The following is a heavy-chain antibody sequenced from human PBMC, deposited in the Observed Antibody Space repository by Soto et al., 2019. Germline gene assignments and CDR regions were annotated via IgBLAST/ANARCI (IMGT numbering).Heavy chain of an antibody. V-gene: IGHV4-4*07. D-gene: IGHD5-12*01. J-gene: IGHJ4*02. CDR3: VRRRSYSVYEF. Sequence: SETLSLTCTVSGGSISGHSWIWIRQPAGKGLEWIGHIYPSGSTSYNPSLRSRVTMSLDTSSNQIFLNLTSVTAAATAVFCCVRRRSYSVYEFWGPGILVTVSA. CDR2: IYPSGST. CDR1: GGSISGHS.